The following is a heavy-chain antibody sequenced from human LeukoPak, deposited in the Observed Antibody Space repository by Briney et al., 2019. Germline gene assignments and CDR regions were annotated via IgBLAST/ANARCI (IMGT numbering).Heavy chain of an antibody. CDR3: ARDHHDFWSGYPNY. J-gene: IGHJ4*02. D-gene: IGHD3-3*01. V-gene: IGHV3-74*01. CDR2: SNSDGKIT. CDR1: GFTLGRYW. Sequence: GGSLRLSCAASGFTLGRYWMNWFRQAPGTGLVWVARSNSDGKITDYADSVRGRFTTSGDNTKNTVYLQMSSLRAEDTGVYYCARDHHDFWSGYPNYWGQGTLVIVSS.